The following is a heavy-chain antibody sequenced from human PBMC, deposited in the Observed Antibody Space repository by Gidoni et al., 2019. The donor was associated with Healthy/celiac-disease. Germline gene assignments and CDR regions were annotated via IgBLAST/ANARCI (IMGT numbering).Heavy chain of an antibody. Sequence: QVQLQQWGAGLLKPSETLSLTCAVYGGSFSGYYWSWIRQPPGKGLEWIGEINHSGSTNYNPSLNSRVTISVDTSKNQFSLKLSSVTAADTAVYYCARSRVAVAGLVYYFDYWGQGTLVTVSS. D-gene: IGHD6-19*01. J-gene: IGHJ4*02. CDR2: INHSGST. CDR3: ARSRVAVAGLVYYFDY. V-gene: IGHV4-34*01. CDR1: GGSFSGYY.